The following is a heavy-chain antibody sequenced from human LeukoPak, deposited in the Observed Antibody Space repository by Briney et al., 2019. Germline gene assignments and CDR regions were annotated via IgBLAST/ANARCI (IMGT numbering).Heavy chain of an antibody. V-gene: IGHV3-21*01. CDR3: VKGGYCTNGVCYFLNAFDI. Sequence: PGGSLRLSCAAPGFTFSSYSMNWVRQAPGKGLEWVSSISSSSTYIYYADSLKGRFTISRDNAKNSLYLQMNSLRAEDTAVYYCVKGGYCTNGVCYFLNAFDIWGQGTMVTVSS. CDR2: ISSSSTYI. J-gene: IGHJ3*02. CDR1: GFTFSSYS. D-gene: IGHD2-8*01.